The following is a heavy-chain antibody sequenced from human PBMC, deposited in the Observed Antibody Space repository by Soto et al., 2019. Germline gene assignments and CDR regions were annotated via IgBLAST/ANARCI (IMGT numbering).Heavy chain of an antibody. Sequence: PSLTCAVYGGSFSGYYWSWIRQPPGKGLEWIGEINHSGSTNYNPSLKSRVTISVDTSKNQFSLKLSSVTAADTAVYYCARGPLGVVTYYYYYGMDVWGQGTTVTVSS. CDR2: INHSGST. CDR1: GGSFSGYY. D-gene: IGHD3-3*01. J-gene: IGHJ6*02. CDR3: ARGPLGVVTYYYYYGMDV. V-gene: IGHV4-34*01.